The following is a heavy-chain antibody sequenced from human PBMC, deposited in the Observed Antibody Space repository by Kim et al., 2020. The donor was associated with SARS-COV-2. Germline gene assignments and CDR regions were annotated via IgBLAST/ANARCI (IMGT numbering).Heavy chain of an antibody. J-gene: IGHJ4*02. D-gene: IGHD2-15*01. CDR1: GDSIRNNY. CDR2: IDFTGNG. V-gene: IGHV4-4*08. CDR3: ATDTLMTQTPDY. Sequence: SETLSLTCAVAGDSIRNNYWSWIRQPLGKGLEWIGYIDFTGNGNNTPILNSRVTITGDTPKNQFSLKLTSLTAADTAVYYCATDTLMTQTPDYWGRGIL.